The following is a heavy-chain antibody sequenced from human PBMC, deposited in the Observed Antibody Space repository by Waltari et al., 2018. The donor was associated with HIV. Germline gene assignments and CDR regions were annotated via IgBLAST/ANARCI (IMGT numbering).Heavy chain of an antibody. Sequence: EVQLVESGGGLVQPGGSLRLSCAASGFTFSSYWIHWVRQAPGKGLVGVSRINTDGSSTSYADSVKGRFTISRDNAKNTLYLQMNSLRAEDTAVYYCARGGHCSGISCYTGDYSYGLDVWGQGTTATVSS. CDR3: ARGGHCSGISCYTGDYSYGLDV. D-gene: IGHD2-2*02. CDR2: INTDGSST. V-gene: IGHV3-74*01. J-gene: IGHJ6*02. CDR1: GFTFSSYW.